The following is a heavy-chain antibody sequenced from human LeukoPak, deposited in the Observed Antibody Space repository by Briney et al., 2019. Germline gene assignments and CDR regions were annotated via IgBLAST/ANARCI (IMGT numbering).Heavy chain of an antibody. CDR2: ISGSGGST. J-gene: IGHJ3*02. CDR3: AKVRYGDYVSDAFDI. V-gene: IGHV3-23*01. Sequence: PGGSLRLSCAASGFTLSTYAMSWVRQAPGKGLEWVSAISGSGGSTYYADSVKGRFTISRDNSKNTLYLQMNSLRAEDTAVYYCAKVRYGDYVSDAFDIWGQGTMVTVSS. CDR1: GFTLSTYA. D-gene: IGHD4-17*01.